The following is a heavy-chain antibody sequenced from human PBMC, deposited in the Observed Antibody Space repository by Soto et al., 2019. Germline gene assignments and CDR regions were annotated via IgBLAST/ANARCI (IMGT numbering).Heavy chain of an antibody. Sequence: GGSLRLSCAASVFTFSSYAMSWVRQAPGKGLEWVSAISGSGGSTYYADSVKGRFTISRDNSKNTLYLQMNSLRAEDTAVYYCAHTIVVVPAAMAGGPAFDIWGQGTMVTVSS. V-gene: IGHV3-23*01. CDR3: AHTIVVVPAAMAGGPAFDI. CDR1: VFTFSSYA. D-gene: IGHD2-2*01. J-gene: IGHJ3*02. CDR2: ISGSGGST.